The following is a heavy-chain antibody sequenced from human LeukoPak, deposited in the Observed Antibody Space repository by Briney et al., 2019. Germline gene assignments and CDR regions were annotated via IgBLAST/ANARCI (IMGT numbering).Heavy chain of an antibody. V-gene: IGHV1-69*04. J-gene: IGHJ3*02. D-gene: IGHD3-10*01. Sequence: GASVKVSCKASGGTFSSYAISWVRQAPGQGLEWMGRIIPILGIANYAQKFQGRVTITADKSTSTAYMELSSLRSEDTAVYYCARALVLWFGELLSEEGAFDIWGQGTMVTVSS. CDR3: ARALVLWFGELLSEEGAFDI. CDR1: GGTFSSYA. CDR2: IIPILGIA.